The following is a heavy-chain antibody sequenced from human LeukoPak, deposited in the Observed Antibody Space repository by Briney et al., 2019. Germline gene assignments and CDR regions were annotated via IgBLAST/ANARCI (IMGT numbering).Heavy chain of an antibody. CDR3: ARRGKSSGGIDY. D-gene: IGHD6-19*01. CDR1: GFTVSSNY. J-gene: IGHJ4*02. CDR2: IYYSGST. V-gene: IGHV4-39*01. Sequence: PGGSLRLSCAASGFTVSSNYMSWVRQAPGKGLEWIGSIYYSGSTYYNPSLKSRVTISVDTSKNQFSLKLSSVTAADTAVYYCARRGKSSGGIDYWGQGTLVTVSS.